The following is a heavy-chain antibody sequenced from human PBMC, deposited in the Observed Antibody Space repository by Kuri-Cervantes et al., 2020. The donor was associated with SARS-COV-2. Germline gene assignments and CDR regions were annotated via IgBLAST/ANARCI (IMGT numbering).Heavy chain of an antibody. Sequence: GGSLRLSCAASGFTFSSYAMHWVRQAPGKGLEWVAVISYDGSNKYYADSVKGRFIISRDNSKNTLYLQMNSLRAEDTAVYYCAKALLLYPDYWGQGTLVTVSS. CDR1: GFTFSSYA. CDR3: AKALLLYPDY. CDR2: ISYDGSNK. J-gene: IGHJ4*02. V-gene: IGHV3-30-3*01. D-gene: IGHD2-2*02.